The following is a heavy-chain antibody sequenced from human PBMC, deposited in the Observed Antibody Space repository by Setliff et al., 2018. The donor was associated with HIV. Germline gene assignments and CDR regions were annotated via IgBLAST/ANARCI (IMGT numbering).Heavy chain of an antibody. V-gene: IGHV4-59*01. J-gene: IGHJ4*02. CDR1: GDSISNSY. D-gene: IGHD3-22*01. CDR2: IDDSGTT. Sequence: SETLSLTCTVSGDSISNSYWSWIRQPPGKGLEWIGCIDDSGTTNYNPSLETRVTISMDTSKKQFSLKLSSVTAADTAIYFCAREDNYYSDSIGYSFFDYWGQGTLVTVSS. CDR3: AREDNYYSDSIGYSFFDY.